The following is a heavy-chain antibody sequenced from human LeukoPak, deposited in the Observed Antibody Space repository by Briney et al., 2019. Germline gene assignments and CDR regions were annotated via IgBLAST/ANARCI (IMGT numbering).Heavy chain of an antibody. D-gene: IGHD6-19*01. CDR3: AKDKSLSSGWYGFDDYYYGMDV. Sequence: GSLRLSCVVSGFTFSNFWMSWVRQAPGKGLEWVANIKVDGSEKYYMDSVKGRFTISRDNAENSLYLQMNSLRAEDTAVYYCAKDKSLSSGWYGFDDYYYGMDVWGQGTTVTVSS. V-gene: IGHV3-7*03. J-gene: IGHJ6*02. CDR1: GFTFSNFW. CDR2: IKVDGSEK.